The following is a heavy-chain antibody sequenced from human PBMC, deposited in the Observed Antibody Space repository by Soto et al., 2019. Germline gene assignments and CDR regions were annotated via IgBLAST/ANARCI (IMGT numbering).Heavy chain of an antibody. J-gene: IGHJ4*02. CDR1: GYTFNNFG. V-gene: IGHV1-18*01. CDR3: ARGPDPTYFDF. CDR2: LNTYNGNT. Sequence: QVQLVQSGAEVKKPGASLRVSCKASGYTFNNFGISWVRQAPGQGLEWMGWLNTYNGNTNFAVKFQGRVTMTTDTSTSTAYMDLRSLTSDDTAVYYCARGPDPTYFDFWGQGTLVTVSS.